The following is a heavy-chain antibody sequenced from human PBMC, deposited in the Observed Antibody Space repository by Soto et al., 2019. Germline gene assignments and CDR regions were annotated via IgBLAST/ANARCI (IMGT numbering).Heavy chain of an antibody. CDR3: AKVFGLPSPWLVSEGMEV. CDR2: ISNDGSNK. J-gene: IGHJ6*02. D-gene: IGHD6-19*01. CDR1: GFNFSAYG. V-gene: IGHV3-30*13. Sequence: QVQLVESGGGVVQPGRSLRLSCAASGFNFSAYGMHWVRQAPGKGLQWVAVISNDGSNKYYVDSVKGRFTISRDKSNNRLYLQMNSLRPEDTAVYYCAKVFGLPSPWLVSEGMEVWGQGTTVTVSS.